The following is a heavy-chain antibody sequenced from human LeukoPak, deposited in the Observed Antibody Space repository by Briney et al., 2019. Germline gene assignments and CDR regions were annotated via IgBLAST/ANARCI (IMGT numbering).Heavy chain of an antibody. D-gene: IGHD6-13*01. V-gene: IGHV3-21*01. CDR1: GFTFSSYS. CDR3: ARQQLEPHYYYYYMDV. CDR2: ISSSSSYI. Sequence: GGSLRLSCAASGFTFSSYSMNWVRQAPGKGLEWVSSISSSSSYIYYADSVKGRFTISRDNAKNSLYLQMNSLRAEDTAVYYCARQQLEPHYYYYYMDVWGKGTTVTVSS. J-gene: IGHJ6*03.